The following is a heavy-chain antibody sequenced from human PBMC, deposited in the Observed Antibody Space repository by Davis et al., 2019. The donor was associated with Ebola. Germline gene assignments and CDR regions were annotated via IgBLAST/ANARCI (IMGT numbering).Heavy chain of an antibody. V-gene: IGHV3-30*18. CDR1: GFTFSSYG. Sequence: GESLKISCAASGFTFSSYGMHWVRQAPGKGLEWVAVISYDGSNKYYADSVKGRFTISRDNSKNTLYLQMNSLRAEDTAVYYCAKIGGSYPILDYWGQGTLVTVSS. CDR2: ISYDGSNK. D-gene: IGHD3-16*02. J-gene: IGHJ4*02. CDR3: AKIGGSYPILDY.